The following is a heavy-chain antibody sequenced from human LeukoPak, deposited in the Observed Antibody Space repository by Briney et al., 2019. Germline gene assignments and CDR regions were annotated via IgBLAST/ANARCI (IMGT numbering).Heavy chain of an antibody. CDR2: INTNTGNP. V-gene: IGHV7-4-1*02. D-gene: IGHD1-1*01. Sequence: GASVKVSCKASGYTFTSYAMNWVRQAPGQGLEWMGWINTNTGNPTSAQGFTGRFAFSLDTSVSTAYLQISSLKAEDTAVYYCARALTDYSQLPSDAFDIWGQGTMVTVSS. CDR1: GYTFTSYA. J-gene: IGHJ3*02. CDR3: ARALTDYSQLPSDAFDI.